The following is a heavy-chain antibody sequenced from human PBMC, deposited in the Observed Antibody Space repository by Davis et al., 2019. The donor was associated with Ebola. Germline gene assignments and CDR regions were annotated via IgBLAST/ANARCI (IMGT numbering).Heavy chain of an antibody. D-gene: IGHD3-22*01. CDR1: GFTFSSYW. Sequence: GESLKISCAASGFTFSSYWMHWVRQAPGKGLVWVSRINSDGSSTSYADSVKGRFTISRDNAKNTLYLQMNSLRAEDTAVYYCARQWGYYDSSGYYAYYYYYGMDVWGQGTTVTVSS. CDR2: INSDGSST. V-gene: IGHV3-74*01. CDR3: ARQWGYYDSSGYYAYYYYYGMDV. J-gene: IGHJ6*02.